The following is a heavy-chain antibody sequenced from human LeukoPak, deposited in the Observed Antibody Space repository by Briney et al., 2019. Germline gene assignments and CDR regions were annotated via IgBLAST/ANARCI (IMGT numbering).Heavy chain of an antibody. D-gene: IGHD2-21*01. V-gene: IGHV1-18*01. CDR3: ARSVEPDQLVLAPFDY. CDR1: GYTFTSYG. Sequence: ASVKVSCKASGYTFTSYGISWGRQAPGQGLEWMGWISAYNGNTNYAQKLQGRVTMTTDTSTSTASMKLRRLRSNDTAVYYCARSVEPDQLVLAPFDYCGQGPLVPVSS. J-gene: IGHJ4*02. CDR2: ISAYNGNT.